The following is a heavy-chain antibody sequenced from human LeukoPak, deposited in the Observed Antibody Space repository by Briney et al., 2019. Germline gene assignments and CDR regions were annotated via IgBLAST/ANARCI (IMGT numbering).Heavy chain of an antibody. D-gene: IGHD6-19*01. CDR1: GYSFTNNW. CDR2: IDPSDSYS. Sequence: GESLKISCKGSGYSFTNNWITWARQMPGKGLEWMGRIDPSDSYSNYSPSFQGHVTISIDKSISTAYLQWSSLKASDTAMYYCARGRGWADYWGQGTLVTVSS. J-gene: IGHJ4*02. V-gene: IGHV5-10-1*01. CDR3: ARGRGWADY.